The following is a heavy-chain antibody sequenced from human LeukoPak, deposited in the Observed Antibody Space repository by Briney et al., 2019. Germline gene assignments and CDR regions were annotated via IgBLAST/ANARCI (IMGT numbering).Heavy chain of an antibody. V-gene: IGHV4-39*07. J-gene: IGHJ4*02. CDR3: ARLVVGSGYYYSFDY. CDR2: IYYSGST. CDR1: GGSISSSSYY. D-gene: IGHD3-22*01. Sequence: PSETLSLTCTVSGGSISSSSYYWGWIRQPPGKGLEWIGSIYYSGSTYYNPSLKSRVTISVDTSKNQFSLKLSSVTAADTAVYYCARLVVGSGYYYSFDYWGQGTLVTVSS.